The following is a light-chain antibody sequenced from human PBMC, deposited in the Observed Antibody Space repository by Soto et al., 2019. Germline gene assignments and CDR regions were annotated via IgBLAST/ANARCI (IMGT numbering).Light chain of an antibody. Sequence: EIVLTQSPATLSLSPGERATLFCRASQSIGGFLAWYQQKPGQAPRLLIYDASNRATGIPDRFSGSGSGTDFTLTISRLEPEDFAVYYCQQYGSSPTFGQGTRLEIK. V-gene: IGKV3-20*01. J-gene: IGKJ5*01. CDR3: QQYGSSPT. CDR2: DAS. CDR1: QSIGGF.